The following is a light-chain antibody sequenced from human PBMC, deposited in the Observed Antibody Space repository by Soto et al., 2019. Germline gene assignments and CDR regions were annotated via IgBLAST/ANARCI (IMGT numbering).Light chain of an antibody. Sequence: EIVLTQSPATLSLSPGERATLSCRASQSVSTNLAWYQQKPGQAPRPLIYDASHRAPGIPDSFSGSGSGTDFTHTISNLKTEYFAVYYCQTRRDWPSTFGQGTKLDFK. CDR2: DAS. J-gene: IGKJ2*01. CDR1: QSVSTN. CDR3: QTRRDWPST. V-gene: IGKV3-11*01.